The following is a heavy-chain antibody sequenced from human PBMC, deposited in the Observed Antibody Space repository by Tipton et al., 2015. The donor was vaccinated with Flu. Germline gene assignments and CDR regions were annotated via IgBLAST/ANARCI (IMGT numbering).Heavy chain of an antibody. V-gene: IGHV4-59*01. CDR2: IYYSGST. CDR3: ARGGEIISY. J-gene: IGHJ4*02. CDR1: GGSISSYY. Sequence: TLSLTCTVSGGSISSYYWSWIRQPPGKGLEWIGYIYYSGSTNYNPSLKSRVTISVDTSKNQFSLKLSSVTAADTAVYYCARGGEIISYWGQGTLVTVSS. D-gene: IGHD3-10*01.